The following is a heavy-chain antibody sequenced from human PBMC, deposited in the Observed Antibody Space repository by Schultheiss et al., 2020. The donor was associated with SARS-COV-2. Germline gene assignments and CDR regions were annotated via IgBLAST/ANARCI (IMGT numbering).Heavy chain of an antibody. Sequence: GGSLRLSCAASGFTFSTYAMNWVRQAPGKGLEWVSGISGSGSSTFYADSVKGRFTISRDNAKNTLYLQMNSLRAEDTAVYYCAKPYSSSWGYYYYYYGMDVWGQGTTVTVSS. V-gene: IGHV3-23*01. CDR3: AKPYSSSWGYYYYYYGMDV. J-gene: IGHJ6*02. D-gene: IGHD6-13*01. CDR1: GFTFSTYA. CDR2: ISGSGSST.